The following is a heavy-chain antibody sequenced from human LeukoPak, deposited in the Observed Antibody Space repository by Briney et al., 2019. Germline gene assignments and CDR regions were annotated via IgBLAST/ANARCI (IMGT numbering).Heavy chain of an antibody. CDR1: GYSFSSYW. CDR3: ARGEGYNFDY. D-gene: IGHD5-24*01. Sequence: GESLKISCKTSGYSFSSYWIAWVRQMPGKGLEWVGFIYPADSDTRYSPSFQGLVTISADKSITTAYLQWSSLKASDTAMYYCARGEGYNFDYWGQGTLVTVSS. CDR2: IYPADSDT. J-gene: IGHJ4*02. V-gene: IGHV5-51*01.